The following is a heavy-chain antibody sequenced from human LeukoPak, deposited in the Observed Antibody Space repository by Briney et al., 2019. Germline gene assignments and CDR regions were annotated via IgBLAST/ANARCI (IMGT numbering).Heavy chain of an antibody. Sequence: RASVKVSCMASGYTFTGYYMHWVRQAPGQGLEWMGWINPNSGGRNNAQKFEGRVSMIRVKSISTAYMVLSRMRCDETDVYYCARVEYCSGGSCYPHDAFDIWGQGTMVTVSS. CDR3: ARVEYCSGGSCYPHDAFDI. CDR1: GYTFTGYY. J-gene: IGHJ3*02. V-gene: IGHV1-2*02. CDR2: INPNSGGR. D-gene: IGHD2-15*01.